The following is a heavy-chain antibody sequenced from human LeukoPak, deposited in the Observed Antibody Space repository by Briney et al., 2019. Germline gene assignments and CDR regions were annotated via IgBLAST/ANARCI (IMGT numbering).Heavy chain of an antibody. V-gene: IGHV3-23*01. CDR3: ARGLATVDISTGFDS. Sequence: GGSLRLSCAASGFTFSSYAMSWVRQAPGKGLEWVSAISGSGASTYYADSVRGRFTISRDNSKNTLYLQMNSLRADDTAIYYTARGLATVDISTGFDSWGQGTLVTVSS. CDR2: ISGSGAST. J-gene: IGHJ4*02. D-gene: IGHD3-9*01. CDR1: GFTFSSYA.